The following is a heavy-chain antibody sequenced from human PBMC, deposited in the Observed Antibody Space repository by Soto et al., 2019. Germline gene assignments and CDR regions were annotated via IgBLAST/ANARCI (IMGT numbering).Heavy chain of an antibody. CDR1: DFTVDNRY. Sequence: EVQLVESGGGLVQPGGSLRLSCAASDFTVDNRYMSWVRQAPGKGLEWVSVIYSGDNTHYADSVKGRFTISRDNSKNTVFLQMNNLRAEDTALYYCASRPPGYCGADCFGYFDYWGQGTLVTVSS. V-gene: IGHV3-66*01. J-gene: IGHJ4*02. CDR2: IYSGDNT. D-gene: IGHD2-21*02. CDR3: ASRPPGYCGADCFGYFDY.